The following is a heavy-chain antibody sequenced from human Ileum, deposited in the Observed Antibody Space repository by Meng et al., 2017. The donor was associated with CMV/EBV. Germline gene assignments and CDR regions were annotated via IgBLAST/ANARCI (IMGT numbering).Heavy chain of an antibody. CDR1: GYTFTRHY. V-gene: IGHV1-46*01. D-gene: IGHD6-6*01. Sequence: SCKASGYTFTRHYAHWVRQAPGQGLEWMGLINPSGTITRSAQKFQGRLTMTRDTSTNSVYMELSSLTSDDTAVYYCAFEYGGSYFFDYWGQGTLVTVSS. J-gene: IGHJ4*02. CDR3: AFEYGGSYFFDY. CDR2: INPSGTIT.